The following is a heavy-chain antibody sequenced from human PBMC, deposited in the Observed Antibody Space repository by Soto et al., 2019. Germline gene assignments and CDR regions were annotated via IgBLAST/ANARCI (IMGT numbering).Heavy chain of an antibody. D-gene: IGHD2-2*01. V-gene: IGHV1-18*01. Sequence: QVQLVQSGAEVKKPGASVKVSCKASGYTFTSYGISWVRQAPGQGLEWMGWISAYNGNTNYAQKLQGRDTLTTDKSTSTAYMELRSTRSDDTAVYYCARANCISTSCYPHYWGQGTLVTVSS. CDR2: ISAYNGNT. J-gene: IGHJ4*02. CDR3: ARANCISTSCYPHY. CDR1: GYTFTSYG.